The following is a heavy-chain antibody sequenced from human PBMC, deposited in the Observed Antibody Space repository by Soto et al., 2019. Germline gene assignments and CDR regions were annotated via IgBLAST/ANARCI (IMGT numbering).Heavy chain of an antibody. D-gene: IGHD3-9*01. CDR1: GYSFSSYS. J-gene: IGHJ6*02. CDR2: IDPSDSYT. CDR3: ARRVYYDILTFDYYGMDV. V-gene: IGHV5-10-1*01. Sequence: PGESLKISCKGTGYSFSSYSISWGRQRPGKGLEWMGRIDPSDSYTNYSPSFQGHVTISADKSISTAYLQWSSLKASDTAMYYCARRVYYDILTFDYYGMDVWGQGTTVNVSS.